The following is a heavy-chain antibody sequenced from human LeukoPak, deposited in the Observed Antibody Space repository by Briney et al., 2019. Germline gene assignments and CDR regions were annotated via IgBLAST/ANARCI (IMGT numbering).Heavy chain of an antibody. Sequence: ASVKVSCKASGYTFTSYGISWVRQAHGQGLEWMGWISAYNGNTNYAQKLQGRVTVTTDTSTSTAYMELRSLRSDDTAVYYCARESLHYDSSGYCYWGQGTLVTVSS. J-gene: IGHJ4*02. D-gene: IGHD3-22*01. CDR1: GYTFTSYG. V-gene: IGHV1-18*01. CDR2: ISAYNGNT. CDR3: ARESLHYDSSGYCY.